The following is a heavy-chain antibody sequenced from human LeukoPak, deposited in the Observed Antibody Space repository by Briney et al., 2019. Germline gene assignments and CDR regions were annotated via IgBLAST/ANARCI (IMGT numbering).Heavy chain of an antibody. D-gene: IGHD1-1*01. V-gene: IGHV3-7*05. CDR3: ARITTRYFDY. Sequence: GGSLRLSCAASGFTFSNYWMTWVRQAPGKGLEWVANIKQDGSEKYYVDSVKGRFTISRDNAKNSLFLQMDSLSAEDTAVYYCARITTRYFDYWGQGTLVTVSS. J-gene: IGHJ4*02. CDR1: GFTFSNYW. CDR2: IKQDGSEK.